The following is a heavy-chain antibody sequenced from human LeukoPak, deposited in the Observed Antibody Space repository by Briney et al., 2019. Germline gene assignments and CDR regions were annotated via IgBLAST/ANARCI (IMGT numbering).Heavy chain of an antibody. Sequence: ASVKVSCKASGYTFTSYGISWVRQAPGQGLEWMGWISAYNGNTNYAQKLQGRVTMTTDTSTSTAYMELRSLRPDDTAVYYCARVNYCSSTSCYLSYYYYMDVWAKGPRSPSP. V-gene: IGHV1-18*01. CDR2: ISAYNGNT. J-gene: IGHJ6*03. D-gene: IGHD2-2*01. CDR1: GYTFTSYG. CDR3: ARVNYCSSTSCYLSYYYYMDV.